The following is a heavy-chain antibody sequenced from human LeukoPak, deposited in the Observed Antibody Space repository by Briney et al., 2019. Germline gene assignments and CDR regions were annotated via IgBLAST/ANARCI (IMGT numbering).Heavy chain of an antibody. V-gene: IGHV3-23*01. CDR3: ATWPGGWYGEDS. CDR1: GFTFSSYA. Sequence: GGSLRLSCAASGFTFSSYAMRWVRQAPGKGLEWVSCISGSGGSTYYADSVKGRFTISRDTSKNTLHLQMNSLRAEDTAVYYCATWPGGWYGEDSWGXXXLXTVSS. CDR2: ISGSGGST. J-gene: IGHJ5*01. D-gene: IGHD6-19*01.